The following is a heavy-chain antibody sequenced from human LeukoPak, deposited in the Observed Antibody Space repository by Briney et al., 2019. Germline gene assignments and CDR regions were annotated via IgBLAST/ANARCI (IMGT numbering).Heavy chain of an antibody. J-gene: IGHJ4*02. D-gene: IGHD3-3*01. CDR1: GFTFSSYW. V-gene: IGHV3-7*01. Sequence: GGSLRLSCAASGFTFSSYWISWARQAPGKGLEWLVNINQYGSESSSVDSVKGRFPISRDNTKNSLYLQMSSLRAEDAAVYYCATYDFWSGFGLGNWGQGTLVTVSS. CDR2: INQYGSES. CDR3: ATYDFWSGFGLGN.